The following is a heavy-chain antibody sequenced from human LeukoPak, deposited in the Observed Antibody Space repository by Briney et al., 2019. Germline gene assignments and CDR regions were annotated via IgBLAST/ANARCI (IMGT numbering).Heavy chain of an antibody. CDR2: ISWNSGSI. CDR3: AKDFSGYYFDY. J-gene: IGHJ4*02. CDR1: GFTFDDYA. Sequence: GRSLRLSCAASGFTFDDYAMHWVRQAPGKGLEWVSGISWNSGSIGYADSGKGRFTISRDNAKNSLYLRMNSLRAEDTALYYCAKDFSGYYFDYWGQGTLVTVSS. V-gene: IGHV3-9*01.